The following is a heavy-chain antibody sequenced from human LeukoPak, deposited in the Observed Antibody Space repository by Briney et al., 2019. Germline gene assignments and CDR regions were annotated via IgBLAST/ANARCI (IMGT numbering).Heavy chain of an antibody. Sequence: ASVKVSCKVSGYTLTELSIHWVRQPPGKGLEWMGSFDLESDDRIYAQELQGRVTMTEDTSIDTAYMELRSLRSEDTAVYYCAADAELPFDFWGQGTLVTVSS. CDR3: AADAELPFDF. J-gene: IGHJ4*02. CDR2: FDLESDDR. CDR1: GYTLTELS. D-gene: IGHD1-14*01. V-gene: IGHV1-24*01.